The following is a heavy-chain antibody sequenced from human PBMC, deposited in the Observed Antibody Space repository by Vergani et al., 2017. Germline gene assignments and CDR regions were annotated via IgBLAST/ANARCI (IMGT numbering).Heavy chain of an antibody. CDR2: IYHSGGA. J-gene: IGHJ4*02. CDR3: ARHGGSGNFYHLFDY. Sequence: QLHLQESGPGLVKPSETLSLTCTVSGGSITSSSYYWGWIRQPPGKGLEWIGNIYHSGGAYYNPSLKGRVTISVDTSKNQFSLEVTSVTAADTALYYCARHGGSGNFYHLFDYWGQGTLVTVSS. D-gene: IGHD3-10*01. V-gene: IGHV4-39*01. CDR1: GGSITSSSYY.